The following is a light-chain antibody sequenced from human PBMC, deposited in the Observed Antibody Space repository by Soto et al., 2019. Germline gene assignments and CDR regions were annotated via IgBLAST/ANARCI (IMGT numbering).Light chain of an antibody. CDR2: GTS. V-gene: IGKV3-20*01. J-gene: IGKJ3*01. Sequence: EIVLTQSPGTLSLSPGERATLSCRASQSVGSSYLAWYQQKPGQAPRRLIFGTSSRATGIPDRFSGSGSGTDFTLTISRLEPEDVAVYYCQQYGRSRLFTFGPGTKVYIK. CDR1: QSVGSSY. CDR3: QQYGRSRLFT.